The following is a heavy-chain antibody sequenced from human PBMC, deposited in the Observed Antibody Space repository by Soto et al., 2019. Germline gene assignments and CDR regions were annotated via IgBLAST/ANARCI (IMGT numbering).Heavy chain of an antibody. V-gene: IGHV4-34*01. CDR1: GQSFSGHS. Sequence: QVQLQPWGAGLVKPSETLSLSCAVYGQSFSGHSWAWIRQPPAKGLEWIGEINERGSTYYNPSLKSRTTISTDTSTNQFSLKLRSVTAADTAAYFCARGSGIVALPGELEDVKSDYWGQGTLVNVSS. J-gene: IGHJ4*02. CDR2: INERGST. CDR3: ARGSGIVALPGELEDVKSDY. D-gene: IGHD1-1*01.